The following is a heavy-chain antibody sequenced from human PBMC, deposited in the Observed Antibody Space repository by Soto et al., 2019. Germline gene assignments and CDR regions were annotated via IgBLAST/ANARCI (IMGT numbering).Heavy chain of an antibody. Sequence: PGGSLRLSCAASGFTFSSYGMHWVRQAPGKGLEWVAVISYDGSNKNYVDSVKGRFTISRDNAKNTLYLQVNSLRAEDTAVYYCARDSMFPAAFLYYYYGMDVWGQGTTVTVSS. J-gene: IGHJ6*02. CDR3: ARDSMFPAAFLYYYYGMDV. CDR1: GFTFSSYG. CDR2: ISYDGSNK. D-gene: IGHD2-2*01. V-gene: IGHV3-30*03.